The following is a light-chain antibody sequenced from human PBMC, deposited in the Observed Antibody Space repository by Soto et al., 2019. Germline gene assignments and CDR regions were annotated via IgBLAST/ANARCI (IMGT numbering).Light chain of an antibody. CDR3: QQYNSFWT. CDR2: DAS. J-gene: IGKJ1*01. V-gene: IGKV1-5*01. CDR1: QSISSW. Sequence: DXQMIQSPSTLSASVGDRVTITCRASQSISSWLAWYQQKPGKAPKLLIYDASSLESGVPSRFSGSGSGTEFTLTISSLQPDDFATYYCQQYNSFWTFGQGTKVDIK.